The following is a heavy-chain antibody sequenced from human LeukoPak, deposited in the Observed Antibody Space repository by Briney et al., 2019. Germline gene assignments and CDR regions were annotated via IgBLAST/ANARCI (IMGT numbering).Heavy chain of an antibody. CDR3: ARDPPAVVTPNYYYGMDV. CDR2: IIPTLGIA. CDR1: GGTFSSYT. Sequence: GASVKVSCKASGGTFSSYTISWVRQAPGQGLEWMGRIIPTLGIANYAQKFQGRVTITADKSTSTAYMELSSLRSEDTAVYYCARDPPAVVTPNYYYGMDVWGQGTTVTVSS. V-gene: IGHV1-69*04. D-gene: IGHD4-23*01. J-gene: IGHJ6*02.